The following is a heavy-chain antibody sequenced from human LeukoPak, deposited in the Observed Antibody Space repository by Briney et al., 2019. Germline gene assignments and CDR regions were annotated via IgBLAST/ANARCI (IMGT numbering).Heavy chain of an antibody. CDR3: ARDSGRYSSGWSAIDY. CDR2: ISSSSSYI. V-gene: IGHV3-21*01. D-gene: IGHD6-19*01. CDR1: GFTFSSYG. Sequence: GGSLRLSCAASGFTFSSYGMNWVRQAPGKGLEWVSSISSSSSYIYYADSVKGRFTISRDNAKNSLYLQMNSLRAEDTAVYYCARDSGRYSSGWSAIDYWGQGTLVTVSS. J-gene: IGHJ4*02.